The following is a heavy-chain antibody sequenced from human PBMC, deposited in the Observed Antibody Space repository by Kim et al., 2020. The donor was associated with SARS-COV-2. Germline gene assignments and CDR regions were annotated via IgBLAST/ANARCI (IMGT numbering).Heavy chain of an antibody. CDR3: ARSMITFGGVIVGEYYFDY. Sequence: SRVTISVDTSKNQFSLKLSSLTAADTAVYYCARSMITFGGVIVGEYYFDYWGQGTLVTVSS. D-gene: IGHD3-16*02. J-gene: IGHJ4*02. V-gene: IGHV4-59*01.